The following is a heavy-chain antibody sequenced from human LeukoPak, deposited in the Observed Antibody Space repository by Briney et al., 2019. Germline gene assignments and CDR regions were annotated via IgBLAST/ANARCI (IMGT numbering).Heavy chain of an antibody. V-gene: IGHV1-18*01. CDR2: ISGYNGNT. CDR3: ARDLSGDAYSRLAY. CDR1: GYTFTTYG. Sequence: ASVKVSCKASGYTFTTYGITWVRQAPGQGFEWMGWISGYNGNTNYAEKFQGRVTMTTDTSTSTVYMELSGLRYDDTAVYYCARDLSGDAYSRLAYWGQGTLVTVSS. J-gene: IGHJ4*02. D-gene: IGHD5-24*01.